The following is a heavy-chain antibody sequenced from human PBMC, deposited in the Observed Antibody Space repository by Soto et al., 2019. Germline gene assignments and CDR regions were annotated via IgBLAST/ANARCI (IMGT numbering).Heavy chain of an antibody. D-gene: IGHD5-12*01. J-gene: IGHJ6*02. CDR2: ISAYNGNT. V-gene: IGHV1-18*04. CDR3: ASLVAPSGDYYGMDV. Sequence: QVQLVQSGAEVKKPGASVKVSCKASGYTFTSYGISWVRQAPGQGLEWMGWISAYNGNTNYAQKLQGRVTMTTDTSTSTAYMELRGLRSDDTAVYYCASLVAPSGDYYGMDVWGQGTTVTVSS. CDR1: GYTFTSYG.